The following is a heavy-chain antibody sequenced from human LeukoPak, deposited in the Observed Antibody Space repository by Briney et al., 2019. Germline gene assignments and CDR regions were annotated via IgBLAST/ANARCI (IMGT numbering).Heavy chain of an antibody. CDR2: INHSGST. V-gene: IGHV4-34*01. CDR3: ARLGQLDY. Sequence: PSETLSLTCDVYGGSFSGYYWSWIRQPPGKGLEWIGEINHSGSTNYNPSLKSRVTISVDTSKNQFSLKLSSVTAADTAVYYCARLGQLDYWGQGTLVTVSS. D-gene: IGHD7-27*01. CDR1: GGSFSGYY. J-gene: IGHJ4*02.